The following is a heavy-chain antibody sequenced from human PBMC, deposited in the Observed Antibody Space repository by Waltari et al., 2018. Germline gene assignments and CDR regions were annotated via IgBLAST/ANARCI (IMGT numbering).Heavy chain of an antibody. CDR1: RFIFSNYA. CDR3: SKGRCNGLYIIDCFDI. V-gene: IGHV3-23*01. Sequence: EVQLLESGGGLVQPGGSLTLSCAASRFIFSNYAMLWVRLAPWKGLVCVSAISGRCVSTYYAEAVKGRFTISRYNSKNMLYLQMNSLIAEDTAKYDCSKGRCNGLYIIDCFDIWGQGTMVTVSS. CDR2: ISGRCVST. J-gene: IGHJ3*02. D-gene: IGHD2-21*01.